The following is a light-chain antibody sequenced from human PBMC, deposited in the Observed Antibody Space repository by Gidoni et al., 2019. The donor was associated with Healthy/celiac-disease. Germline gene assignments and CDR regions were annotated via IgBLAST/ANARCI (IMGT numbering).Light chain of an antibody. CDR2: DAS. V-gene: IGKV3-11*01. Sequence: EIVLTQSPATLSLSPGERAPLSCRASQCVSSYLAWYQQKPGQAPRLLIYDASNRATGIPARFSGSGSGTDFTLTISSLEPEDFAVYYCQQRSNWPRLTFGGGTKVEIK. CDR1: QCVSSY. J-gene: IGKJ4*01. CDR3: QQRSNWPRLT.